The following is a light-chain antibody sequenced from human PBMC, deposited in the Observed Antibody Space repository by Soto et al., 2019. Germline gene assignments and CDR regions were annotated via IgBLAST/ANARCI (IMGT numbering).Light chain of an antibody. CDR3: CSYAGSSIVV. V-gene: IGLV2-23*01. CDR1: SSDVGSYNL. CDR2: EGS. Sequence: QSVLTQPASVSGSPGQSITISFTGTSSDVGSYNLVSWYQQHPGKAPKLMIYEGSKRPSGVSNRFSGSKSGNTASLTISGLQAEDEADYYCCSYAGSSIVVFGGGTKLTVL. J-gene: IGLJ2*01.